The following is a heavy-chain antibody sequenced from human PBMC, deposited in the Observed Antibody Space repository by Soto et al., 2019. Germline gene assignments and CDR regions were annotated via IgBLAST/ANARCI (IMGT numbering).Heavy chain of an antibody. V-gene: IGHV3-13*01. CDR1: KCAYIGDH. J-gene: IGHJ3*02. Sequence: GWCVRQSVAAAKCAYIGDHSHFIRQATGKGLEWVSAIGTAGDTYYPGSVKGRFTISRENAKNSLYLQMNSLRAGDTAVYYCARRRNRDVFDIWGQGTRVTVS. CDR3: ARRRNRDVFDI. CDR2: IGTAGDT.